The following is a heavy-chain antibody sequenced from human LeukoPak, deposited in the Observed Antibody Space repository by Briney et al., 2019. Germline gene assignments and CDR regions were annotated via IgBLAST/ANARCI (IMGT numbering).Heavy chain of an antibody. D-gene: IGHD3-22*01. CDR2: ISYDGSNK. V-gene: IGHV3-30*18. CDR3: AKGLLVVVITTSFDY. CDR1: GFTFSSYG. J-gene: IGHJ4*02. Sequence: GGSVRLSCAASGFTFSSYGMHGVRQAPAKGLEWVAGISYDGSNKYYADSVKGRFTISRDNSKNTLYLQMNSLRAEDTAVYYCAKGLLVVVITTSFDYWGQGTLVTFSS.